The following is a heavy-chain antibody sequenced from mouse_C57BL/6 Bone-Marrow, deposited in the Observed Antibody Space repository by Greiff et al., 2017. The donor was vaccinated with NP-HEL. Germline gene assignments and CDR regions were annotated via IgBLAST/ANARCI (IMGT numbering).Heavy chain of an antibody. CDR2: IDPNSGGT. J-gene: IGHJ4*01. CDR1: GYTFTSYW. CDR3: ARETYYSNLYAMDY. D-gene: IGHD2-5*01. V-gene: IGHV1-72*01. Sequence: QVQLQQSGAELVKPGASVKLSCKASGYTFTSYWMHWVKQRPGRGLEWIGRIDPNSGGTKYNEKFKSKATLTVDKPSSTAYMQLSSLTSEESAVYYCARETYYSNLYAMDYWGQGTSVTVSS.